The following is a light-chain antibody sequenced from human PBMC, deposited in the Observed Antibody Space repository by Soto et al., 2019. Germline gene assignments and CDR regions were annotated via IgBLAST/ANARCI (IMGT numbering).Light chain of an antibody. Sequence: DIQMTQSPSSLSASLGDRVTITCRGSRSSSNYLNWDQQKSGKGPRLLIYAASSLQPGVPSRFSGTGTGTAFTLTITSLQPEDSATYYSQQSYSVPRFGPGTRVDLK. J-gene: IGKJ1*01. V-gene: IGKV1-39*01. CDR2: AAS. CDR3: QQSYSVPR. CDR1: RSSSNY.